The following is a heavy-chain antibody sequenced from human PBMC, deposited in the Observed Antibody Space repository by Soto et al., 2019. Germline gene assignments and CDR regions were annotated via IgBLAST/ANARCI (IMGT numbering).Heavy chain of an antibody. Sequence: GGSLRLSCAASGFTFSSYSMNWVRQAPGKGLEWVSSISSSSSYIYYADSVKGRFTISRDNAKNSLYLQMNSLRAEDTAVYYCARDGTWTYDILTGYLGAWFDPWGQGTLVTVSS. CDR2: ISSSSSYI. CDR3: ARDGTWTYDILTGYLGAWFDP. CDR1: GFTFSSYS. D-gene: IGHD3-9*01. J-gene: IGHJ5*02. V-gene: IGHV3-21*01.